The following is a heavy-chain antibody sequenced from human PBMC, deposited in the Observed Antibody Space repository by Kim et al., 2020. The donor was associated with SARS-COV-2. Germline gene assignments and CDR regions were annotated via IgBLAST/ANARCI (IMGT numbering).Heavy chain of an antibody. V-gene: IGHV3-72*01. CDR3: ARDTAAAMDV. D-gene: IGHD6-25*01. J-gene: IGHJ6*02. Sequence: APSVMGRFNVQRENSRNSLYLAMNSLKAEDTAIYYCARDTAAAMDVWGQGTTVTVSS.